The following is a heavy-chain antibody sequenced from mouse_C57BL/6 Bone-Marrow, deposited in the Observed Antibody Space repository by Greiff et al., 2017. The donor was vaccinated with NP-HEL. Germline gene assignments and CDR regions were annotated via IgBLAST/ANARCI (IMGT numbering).Heavy chain of an antibody. V-gene: IGHV14-4*01. CDR1: GFNIKDDY. CDR2: IGPENGDT. D-gene: IGHD1-1*01. J-gene: IGHJ3*01. Sequence: VQLQQSGAELVRPGASVKLSCTASGFNIKDDYMHWVKQRPEQGLEWIGWIGPENGDTEYASKVQGQATITADPSSNTAYLQHRSLTSEDTAVYYCTTCYCGSAWFAYWGQGTLVTVSA. CDR3: TTCYCGSAWFAY.